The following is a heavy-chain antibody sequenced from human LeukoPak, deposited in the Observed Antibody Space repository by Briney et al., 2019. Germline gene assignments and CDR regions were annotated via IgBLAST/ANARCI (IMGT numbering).Heavy chain of an antibody. CDR1: GGSIRSGSYY. D-gene: IGHD3-22*01. V-gene: IGHV4-61*01. Sequence: PSETLSLTCTVSGGSIRSGSYYWSWIRQPPGKGLEWIGYIYYSGSTNYNPSLKSRVTISVDTSKNQFSLKLSSVTAADTAVYYCARGLDYYDSSGHIDYWGQGTLVTVSS. CDR2: IYYSGST. CDR3: ARGLDYYDSSGHIDY. J-gene: IGHJ4*02.